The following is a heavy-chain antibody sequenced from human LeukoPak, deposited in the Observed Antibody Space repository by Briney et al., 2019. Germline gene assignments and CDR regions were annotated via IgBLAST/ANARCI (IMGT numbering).Heavy chain of an antibody. CDR1: GYTFTGHY. CDR2: INPNSGGT. D-gene: IGHD3-22*01. CDR3: ARAGVWDYSDSSGYHNAAFDI. J-gene: IGHJ3*02. V-gene: IGHV1-2*02. Sequence: ASVKVSCKASGYTFTGHYMHWVRQAPGQGLEWMGWINPNSGGTNYAQKFQGRVTVTRDTSISTAYMDLSRLRSDDTAVYYCARAGVWDYSDSSGYHNAAFDIWGQGTMVTVSS.